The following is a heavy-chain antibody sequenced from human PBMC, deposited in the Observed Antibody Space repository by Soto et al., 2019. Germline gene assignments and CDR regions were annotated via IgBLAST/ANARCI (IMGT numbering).Heavy chain of an antibody. CDR2: ISGSGAAT. D-gene: IGHD1-1*01. Sequence: EVQLLESGGGLVRPGGSLRLSCVVSGVTLRSYAMNWVRQAPGKGLEWVAAISGSGAATYYAKSVKGRFTISRENSKNTLHLEMTGLRAEDTAVYYCAKDRPTTTSYIHNYFDYWGQGALVTVSS. CDR3: AKDRPTTTSYIHNYFDY. V-gene: IGHV3-23*01. CDR1: GVTLRSYA. J-gene: IGHJ4*02.